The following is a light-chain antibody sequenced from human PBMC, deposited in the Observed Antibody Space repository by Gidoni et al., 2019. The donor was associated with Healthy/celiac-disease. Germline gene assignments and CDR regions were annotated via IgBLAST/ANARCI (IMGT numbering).Light chain of an antibody. V-gene: IGKV3-20*01. CDR3: QQYGSSPWT. CDR2: GAS. Sequence: ELVLTQSPVTLSLSPGERATLSCRASQSVSSIYLSWYQQKPGQAPRLLIYGASSRATGIPDRFSGSGSGTDFTLTISRLEPEDFAVYYCQQYGSSPWTFGQGTKVEIK. J-gene: IGKJ1*01. CDR1: QSVSSIY.